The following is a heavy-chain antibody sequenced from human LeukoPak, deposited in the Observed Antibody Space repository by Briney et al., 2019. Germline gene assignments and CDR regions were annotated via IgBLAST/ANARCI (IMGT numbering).Heavy chain of an antibody. V-gene: IGHV3-21*01. CDR1: GFTFSSYS. J-gene: IGHJ6*02. Sequence: GGSLRLSCAASGFTFSSYSMNWIRQAPGKGLEWVSSISSSSSYIYYADSVKGRFTISRDNAKNSLYLQMNSLRAEDTAVYYCARANWYCSSTSCYASYYYYGMDVWGQGTTVTVSS. D-gene: IGHD2-2*01. CDR3: ARANWYCSSTSCYASYYYYGMDV. CDR2: ISSSSSYI.